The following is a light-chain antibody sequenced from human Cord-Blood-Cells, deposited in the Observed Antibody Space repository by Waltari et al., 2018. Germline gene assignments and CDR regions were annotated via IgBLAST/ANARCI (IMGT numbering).Light chain of an antibody. CDR2: DAF. Sequence: IVLTQSLPTLSFSPGERATFSGRASQSASSYLAWYPQKPSQGPRLLIYDAFNRATGIPARFSGSGSGTAFNLTISNPETEDFAVYYCRPRSNLLLTFGGATKVEIK. CDR3: RPRSNLLLT. J-gene: IGKJ4*02. V-gene: IGKV3-11*01. CDR1: QSASSY.